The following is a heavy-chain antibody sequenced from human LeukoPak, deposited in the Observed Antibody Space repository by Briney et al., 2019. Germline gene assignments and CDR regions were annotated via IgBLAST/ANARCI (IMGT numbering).Heavy chain of an antibody. CDR1: GGSISSGSYY. Sequence: SQTLSLTCTVSGGSISSGSYYWSWIRQPAGKGLEWIGRIYTSGSTNYNPSLKSRVTISVDTSKNQFSLKLSSVTAADTAVYYCARADYVDAFDIWGQGTMVTVSS. CDR2: IYTSGST. J-gene: IGHJ3*02. V-gene: IGHV4-61*02. CDR3: ARADYVDAFDI. D-gene: IGHD4-17*01.